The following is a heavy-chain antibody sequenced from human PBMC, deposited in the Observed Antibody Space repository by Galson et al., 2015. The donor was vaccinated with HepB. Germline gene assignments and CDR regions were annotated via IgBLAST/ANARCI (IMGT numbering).Heavy chain of an antibody. CDR2: IYYSGST. CDR3: ARSPDTALVPGKYFDY. Sequence: TLSLTCTVSGASISSGAYYWSWIRQHPGKGLEWIAYIYYSGSTYYNPSLKSRVTISVDTSKNQFSLKLSSVTAADTAVYYCARSPDTALVPGKYFDYWGQGTLVTVSS. D-gene: IGHD5-18*01. CDR1: GASISSGAYY. J-gene: IGHJ4*02. V-gene: IGHV4-31*03.